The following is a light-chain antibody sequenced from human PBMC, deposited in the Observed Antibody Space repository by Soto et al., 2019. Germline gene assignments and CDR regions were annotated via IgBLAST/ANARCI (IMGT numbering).Light chain of an antibody. CDR1: QSVNTN. Sequence: EIVMTQSPATLSVSPGERATFSCRASQSVNTNLAWYQLKPGQAPRLLVYGASISATGIPARFSGSGSGTEYTLTISSRQSEESGVYFCQQYDQWWTVGQGTKVYIK. V-gene: IGKV3-15*01. CDR3: QQYDQWWT. J-gene: IGKJ1*01. CDR2: GAS.